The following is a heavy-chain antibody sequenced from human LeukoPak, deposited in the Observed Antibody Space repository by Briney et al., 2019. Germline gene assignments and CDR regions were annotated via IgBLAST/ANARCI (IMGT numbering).Heavy chain of an antibody. J-gene: IGHJ4*02. D-gene: IGHD2/OR15-2a*01. CDR2: IDKSGTNI. CDR1: GFIFSDHY. V-gene: IGHV3-11*01. CDR3: AREERRLYGNPDH. Sequence: PGGSLRLSCAAPGFIFSDHYMGWIRQAPGKGLEWVSYIDKSGTNIDYADSVKGRFTVSRDNTKNSLFLQMNSLSAEDTAVYFCAREERRLYGNPDHWGQGTLVTVSS.